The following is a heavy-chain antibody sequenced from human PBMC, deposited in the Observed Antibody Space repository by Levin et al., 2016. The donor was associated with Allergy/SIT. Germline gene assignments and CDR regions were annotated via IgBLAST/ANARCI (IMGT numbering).Heavy chain of an antibody. CDR3: ARTMTTVTPYYYYGMDV. CDR2: IDWDDDK. J-gene: IGHJ6*02. D-gene: IGHD4-17*01. V-gene: IGHV2-70*01. Sequence: WIRQPPGKALEWLALIDWDDDKYYSTSLKTRLTISKDTSKNQVVLTMTNMDPVDTATYYCARTMTTVTPYYYYGMDVWGQGTTVTVSS.